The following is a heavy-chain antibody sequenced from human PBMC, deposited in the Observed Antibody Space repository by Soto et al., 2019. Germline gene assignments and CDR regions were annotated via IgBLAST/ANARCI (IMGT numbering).Heavy chain of an antibody. CDR2: IIPIFGTA. CDR3: ARLSSGPSDY. J-gene: IGHJ4*02. V-gene: IGHV1-69*06. D-gene: IGHD6-19*01. CDR1: GGTFSSYS. Sequence: ASVKVSCKASGGTFSSYSISWVRQAPGQGLEWMGGIIPIFGTANYAQKFQGRVTITADKSTSTAYMELSSLRSEDTAVYYCARLSSGPSDYWGQGTLVTVSS.